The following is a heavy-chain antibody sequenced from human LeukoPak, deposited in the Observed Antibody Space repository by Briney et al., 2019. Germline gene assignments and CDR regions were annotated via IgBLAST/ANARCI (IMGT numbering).Heavy chain of an antibody. CDR3: ARDLNLAAAGTVVY. D-gene: IGHD6-13*01. CDR2: ISSSSSYI. CDR1: GFTFSSYS. J-gene: IGHJ4*02. V-gene: IGHV3-21*01. Sequence: GGSLRLSCAASGFTFSSYSMNWVRQAPGKGLEWVSSISSSSSYIYYADSAKGRFTISRDNAKNSLYLQMNSLRAEDTAVYYCARDLNLAAAGTVVYWGQGTLVTVSS.